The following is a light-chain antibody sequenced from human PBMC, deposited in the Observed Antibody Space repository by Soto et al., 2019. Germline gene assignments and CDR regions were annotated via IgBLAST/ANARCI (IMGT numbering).Light chain of an antibody. Sequence: EIVLTQSPATLSLSPGERTTNSCRASQSVSSYLAWYQQKPGQAPRLLIYDASNRATCIPARFSGSGSGTDFTLTISSLEPEDFAVYYCQQRSNWTFGQGTKVDIK. J-gene: IGKJ1*01. CDR2: DAS. CDR1: QSVSSY. CDR3: QQRSNWT. V-gene: IGKV3-11*01.